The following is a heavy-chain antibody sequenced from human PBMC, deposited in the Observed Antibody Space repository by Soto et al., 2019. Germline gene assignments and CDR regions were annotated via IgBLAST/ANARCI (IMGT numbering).Heavy chain of an antibody. Sequence: ASVKVSCKASGYTFTTYPMHWVRQAPGQRLEWMAWINAGNGNTKYSQKFQGRLTITRDTSASTAYMELSGLISEDTAVYYCARGEGWDRYIYWGQGTLVTVSS. CDR2: INAGNGNT. J-gene: IGHJ4*02. V-gene: IGHV1-3*01. CDR1: GYTFTTYP. CDR3: ARGEGWDRYIY. D-gene: IGHD1-26*01.